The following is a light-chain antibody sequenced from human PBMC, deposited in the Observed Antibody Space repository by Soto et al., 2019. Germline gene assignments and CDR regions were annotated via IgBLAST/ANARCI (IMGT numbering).Light chain of an antibody. Sequence: EIVVTQSPATLSASPGERDTLSCRVSQSVTNNLPWYQQKAGQAPRLLIYGASTRATGFPARFSGSRSGTEFSLTISSLQSEDFAVYFCQEYSLWPLTFGGGTKVEIK. CDR1: QSVTNN. V-gene: IGKV3-15*01. J-gene: IGKJ4*01. CDR3: QEYSLWPLT. CDR2: GAS.